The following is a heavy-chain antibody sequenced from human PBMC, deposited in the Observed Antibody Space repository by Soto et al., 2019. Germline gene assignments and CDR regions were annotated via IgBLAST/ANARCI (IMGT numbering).Heavy chain of an antibody. J-gene: IGHJ5*02. Sequence: PSETLSLTCAVYGGSFSGYYWSRIRQPPGKGLEWIGEINHSGSTNYNPSLKSRVTISVDTSKNQFSLKLSSVTAADTPVYYCARGRGAYFYGDAKQYTWFDPWGQGTLVPVSS. V-gene: IGHV4-34*01. CDR1: GGSFSGYY. CDR2: INHSGST. D-gene: IGHD4-17*01. CDR3: ARGRGAYFYGDAKQYTWFDP.